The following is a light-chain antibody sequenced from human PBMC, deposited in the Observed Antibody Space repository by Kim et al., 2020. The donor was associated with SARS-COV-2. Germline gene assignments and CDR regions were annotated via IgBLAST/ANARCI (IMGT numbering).Light chain of an antibody. J-gene: IGLJ2*01. V-gene: IGLV1-44*01. CDR3: VAWDDSLNGVV. CDR1: GSNIGTNT. Sequence: QPVLTQPPSASGTPGQRVTISCSGSGSNIGTNTVNWYQQLPGTAPKLLIYGDNQRPSGVPDRFSGSKSGTSASLAISGLQSEDEADYYCVAWDDSLNGVVFGGGTQLTVL. CDR2: GDN.